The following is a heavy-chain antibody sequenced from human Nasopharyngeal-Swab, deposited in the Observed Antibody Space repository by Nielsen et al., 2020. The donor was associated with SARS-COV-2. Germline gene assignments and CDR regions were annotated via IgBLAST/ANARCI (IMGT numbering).Heavy chain of an antibody. CDR2: ISGSGGST. J-gene: IGHJ4*02. V-gene: IGHV3-23*01. CDR3: AKDLKPRFLEWLFLDY. CDR1: GFTVSSNY. D-gene: IGHD3-3*01. Sequence: GESLKISCAASGFTVSSNYMSWVRQAPGKGLEWVSAISGSGGSTYYADSVQGRFTISRDNSKNTLYLQMNSLRAEDTAVYYCAKDLKPRFLEWLFLDYWGQGTLVTVSS.